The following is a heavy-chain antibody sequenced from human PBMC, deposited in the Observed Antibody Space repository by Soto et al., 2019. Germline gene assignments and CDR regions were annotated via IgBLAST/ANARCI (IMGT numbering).Heavy chain of an antibody. V-gene: IGHV3-33*01. CDR3: AREHNWNYDY. CDR1: GFTFSSYG. J-gene: IGHJ4*02. D-gene: IGHD1-7*01. CDR2: IWYDGSNK. Sequence: QVQLVESGGGVVQPGRSLRLSCAASGFTFSSYGMHWVRQAPGKGLEWVAVIWYDGSNKYYADSVKGRFTISGDNSKNTLYLQMNSLRAEDTAVYYCAREHNWNYDYWGQGTLVTVSS.